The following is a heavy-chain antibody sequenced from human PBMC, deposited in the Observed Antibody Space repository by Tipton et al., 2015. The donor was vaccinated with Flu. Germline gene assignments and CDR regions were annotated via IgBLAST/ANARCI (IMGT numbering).Heavy chain of an antibody. CDR2: IRSDETTE. D-gene: IGHD1-26*01. CDR3: AKSGGFDS. J-gene: IGHJ4*02. Sequence: SLRLSCAASGFTFDRYAMNWIRQAPGKGLEWVAHIRSDETTEYADSVKGRFTISRDNSKDMLYLQMNSLRAEDTAVFYCAKSGGFDSWNQGALVIVSS. V-gene: IGHV3-30*02. CDR1: GFTFDRYA.